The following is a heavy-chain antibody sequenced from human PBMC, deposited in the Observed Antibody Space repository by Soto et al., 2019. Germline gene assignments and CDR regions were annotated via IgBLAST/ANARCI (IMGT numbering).Heavy chain of an antibody. D-gene: IGHD3-22*01. V-gene: IGHV3-30-3*01. CDR2: ISYDGSNK. CDR3: ARDLIVVVITPYAHYYYGMDV. Sequence: GGSLRLSCAASGFTFSSYAMHWVRQAPGKGLEWVAVISYDGSNKYYADSVKGRFTISRDNSKNTLYLQMNSLRAEDTAVYYRARDLIVVVITPYAHYYYGMDVWGQGTTVTVSS. J-gene: IGHJ6*02. CDR1: GFTFSSYA.